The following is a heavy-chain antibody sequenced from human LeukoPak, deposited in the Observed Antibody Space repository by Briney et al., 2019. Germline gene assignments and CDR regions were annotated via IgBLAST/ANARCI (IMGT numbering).Heavy chain of an antibody. V-gene: IGHV3-74*01. CDR1: GFIFSDSW. CDR3: AGGYLADY. J-gene: IGHJ4*02. D-gene: IGHD3-22*01. Sequence: PGGSLRLSCAASGFIFSDSWMHWVRQAPGKGLVWVSRINGDGSSTNYADSVKGRFTISRNNAKNTLYLQMNSLRAEDTAVYYCAGGYLADYWGQGTLVTVSS. CDR2: INGDGSST.